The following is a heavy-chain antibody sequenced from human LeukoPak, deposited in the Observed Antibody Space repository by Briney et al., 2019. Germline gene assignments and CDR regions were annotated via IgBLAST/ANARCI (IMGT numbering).Heavy chain of an antibody. Sequence: GGSLRLSCAASGFTFSSSWMHWVRQVPGKGLVWASRLNNDGSTAYADSVKGRFIISRDSAKNTLYLEMSSLRAEDTAVYYCVRSRGYFDSWGQGTLVTVSS. CDR2: LNNDGST. V-gene: IGHV3-74*01. CDR1: GFTFSSSW. CDR3: VRSRGYFDS. J-gene: IGHJ4*02.